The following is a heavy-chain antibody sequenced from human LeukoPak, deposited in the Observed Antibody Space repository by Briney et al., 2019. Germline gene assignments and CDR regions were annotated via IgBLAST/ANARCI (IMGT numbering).Heavy chain of an antibody. V-gene: IGHV4-61*02. CDR1: GGSISSGSYY. Sequence: PSETLSLTCTVSGGSISSGSYYWSWIRQPTGKGLEWIGRIYTSGSTNYNPSLKSRVTISVDTSKNQFSLKLSSVTAADTAVYYCARDCTSSSWYKVCHNWGQGTLVTVSS. CDR3: ARDCTSSSWYKVCHN. J-gene: IGHJ4*02. CDR2: IYTSGST. D-gene: IGHD6-13*01.